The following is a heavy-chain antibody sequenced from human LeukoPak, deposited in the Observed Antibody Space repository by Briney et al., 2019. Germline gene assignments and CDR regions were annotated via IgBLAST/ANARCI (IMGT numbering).Heavy chain of an antibody. CDR2: ILPIFGTT. Sequence: SVKASCKASGGTFKNYAISWVRQAPGQGLEWMGGILPIFGTTNYAQKFQARVTITADESTSTAYMEMSSLRSEDTAVYYCGRVSCGGTCYSLIGTFDIWGQGTMVTVSS. CDR1: GGTFKNYA. V-gene: IGHV1-69*13. CDR3: GRVSCGGTCYSLIGTFDI. J-gene: IGHJ3*02. D-gene: IGHD2-15*01.